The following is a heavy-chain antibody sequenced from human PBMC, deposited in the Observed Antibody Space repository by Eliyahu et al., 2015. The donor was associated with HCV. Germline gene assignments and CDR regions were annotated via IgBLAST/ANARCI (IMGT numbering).Heavy chain of an antibody. CDR3: ARVFLSVTGVDYGMDV. Sequence: LVQSGAEVKKPGASVKVSXQASGYSFGDYYIHWVRQAPGQGLEWMGWINPKNGGTKYSQGFQGRVTMTRDTSISTAYMELGRLRSDDTAVYYCARVFLSVTGVDYGMDVWGQGTTVTVSS. D-gene: IGHD4-11*01. CDR2: INPKNGGT. J-gene: IGHJ6*02. V-gene: IGHV1-2*02. CDR1: GYSFGDYY.